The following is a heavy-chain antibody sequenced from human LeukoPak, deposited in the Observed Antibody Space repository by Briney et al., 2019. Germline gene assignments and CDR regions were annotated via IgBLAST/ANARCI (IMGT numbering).Heavy chain of an antibody. Sequence: PGGSLRLSCAASGFTFSSYAMSWVRQAPGKGLEWVSAISGSGGSTYYADSMKGRFTISRDNSKNTLYLQMNSLRAEDTAVYYCAKTEYYDFWSGYYLLRGDYFDYWGQGTLVTVSS. D-gene: IGHD3-3*01. CDR1: GFTFSSYA. J-gene: IGHJ4*02. V-gene: IGHV3-23*01. CDR2: ISGSGGST. CDR3: AKTEYYDFWSGYYLLRGDYFDY.